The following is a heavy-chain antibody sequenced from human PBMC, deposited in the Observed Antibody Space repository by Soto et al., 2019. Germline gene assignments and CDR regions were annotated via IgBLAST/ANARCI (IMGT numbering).Heavy chain of an antibody. D-gene: IGHD1-1*01. V-gene: IGHV1-18*04. CDR1: GDTLKTFD. Sequence: QVQLVQSGAEVKRPGASVKVSCKASGDTLKTFDVSWVRQAPGQGPEWMAWITTHNGDTNFAQKFRGRVSLTADTSAATAFMELRNLRSADTGVYFCARFTFTRAGDSYSYYMDVRGQGTTVTVS. CDR2: ITTHNGDT. CDR3: ARFTFTRAGDSYSYYMDV. J-gene: IGHJ6*03.